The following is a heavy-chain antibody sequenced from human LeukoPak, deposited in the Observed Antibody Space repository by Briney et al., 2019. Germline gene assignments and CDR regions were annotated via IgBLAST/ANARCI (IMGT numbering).Heavy chain of an antibody. V-gene: IGHV3-20*04. CDR2: INCNVVRI. Sequence: GASLRLSCAASGFTFDDYGMNWVRQAPRKGLEWVCGINCNVVRIGYANSVKGRFTISRDNAKTSLYLQMNRLRAEDTALYYCARADLGAFDIWGQGTMVTVSS. CDR1: GFTFDDYG. J-gene: IGHJ3*02. CDR3: ARADLGAFDI.